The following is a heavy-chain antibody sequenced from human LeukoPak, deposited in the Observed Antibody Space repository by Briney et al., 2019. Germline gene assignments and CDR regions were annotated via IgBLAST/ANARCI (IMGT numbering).Heavy chain of an antibody. Sequence: PGGSLRLSCAASGFTFGTTAMSWVRQAPGKGLEWVSGISGSGGSTYYADSVKGRLTISRDNSKNTLYLQMNSLRDEDTAVYYCAKSAYYDILTGYYPFEYWGQGTLVTVSS. CDR1: GFTFGTTA. J-gene: IGHJ4*02. CDR2: ISGSGGST. D-gene: IGHD3-9*01. CDR3: AKSAYYDILTGYYPFEY. V-gene: IGHV3-23*01.